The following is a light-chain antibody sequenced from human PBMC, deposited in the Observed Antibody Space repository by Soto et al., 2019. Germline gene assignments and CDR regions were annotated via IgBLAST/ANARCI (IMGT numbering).Light chain of an antibody. J-gene: IGLJ2*01. CDR3: AAWDDSLNGPV. V-gene: IGLV1-44*01. CDR1: SSDIGRNT. CDR2: SND. Sequence: QPVLTQPPSASGTPGQRVTISCSGSSSDIGRNTLNWYQQHPGTAPKLLIYSNDRRPSGVPDRFSGSKSGTSASLAISGLQSDDEADYYCAAWDDSLNGPVFGGGTKLTVL.